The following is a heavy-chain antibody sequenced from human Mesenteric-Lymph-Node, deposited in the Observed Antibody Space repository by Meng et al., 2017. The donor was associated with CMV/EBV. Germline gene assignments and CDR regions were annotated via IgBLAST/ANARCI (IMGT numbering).Heavy chain of an antibody. CDR2: IGTAGDT. V-gene: IGHV3-13*01. D-gene: IGHD2-21*01. J-gene: IGHJ6*02. CDR3: ARILYLAGSRNYYGMDV. CDR1: GFTFSSYD. Sequence: GGSLRLSCAASGFTFSSYDMHWVRQATGKGLEWVSAIGTAGDTYYPGSVKGRFTISRENARNSLYLQMNSLTVGDTAVYYCARILYLAGSRNYYGMDVWGQGTTVTVSS.